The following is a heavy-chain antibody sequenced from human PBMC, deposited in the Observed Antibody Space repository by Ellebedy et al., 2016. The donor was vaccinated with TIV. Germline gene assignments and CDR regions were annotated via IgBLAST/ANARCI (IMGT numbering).Heavy chain of an antibody. D-gene: IGHD3-3*01. CDR1: GYTFSSYA. CDR2: INTNTGNP. Sequence: AASVKVSCKTSGYTFSSYAINWVRQAPGQGLEWMGWINTNTGNPTYAQGFTGRFVFSLDTSVSMAYLQISSLKAEDTAVYYCARGHEDRRGIFLDDYWGQGTLVTVSS. V-gene: IGHV7-4-1*04. CDR3: ARGHEDRRGIFLDDY. J-gene: IGHJ4*02.